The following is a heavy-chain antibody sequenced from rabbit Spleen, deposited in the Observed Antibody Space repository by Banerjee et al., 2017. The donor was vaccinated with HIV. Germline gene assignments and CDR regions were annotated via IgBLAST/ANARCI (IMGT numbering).Heavy chain of an antibody. CDR1: GFDFSSYYY. V-gene: IGHV1S45*01. J-gene: IGHJ4*01. D-gene: IGHD6-1*01. CDR2: IYTGSGST. CDR3: VRGYGGYAYGYYFNL. Sequence: QEQLVESGGGLVQPEGSLTLTCTASGFDFSSYYYMCWVRQAPGKGLEWIGCIYTGSGSTWYASWAKGRFTISKTSSTTVTLQMTSLTAADTATYFCVRGYGGYAYGYYFNLWGPGTLVTVS.